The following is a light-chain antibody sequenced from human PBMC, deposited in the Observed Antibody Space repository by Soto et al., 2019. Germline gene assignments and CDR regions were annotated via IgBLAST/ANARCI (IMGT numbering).Light chain of an antibody. CDR2: EVS. CDR1: SSDVGDYNY. J-gene: IGLJ1*01. CDR3: SSYTSSSTLV. V-gene: IGLV2-14*01. Sequence: LTQPASVSGSPGQSITISCTGTSSDVGDYNYVSWYQQHPGKAPKLMIYEVSNRPSGVSNRFSGSKSGNTASLTISGLQAEDVADYYCSSYTSSSTLVFGTGTKLTVL.